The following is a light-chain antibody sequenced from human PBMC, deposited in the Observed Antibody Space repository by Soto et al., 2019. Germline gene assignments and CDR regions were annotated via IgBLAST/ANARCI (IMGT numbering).Light chain of an antibody. Sequence: DIVMTQSPLSLPVTPGEPASISCRSSQSLLHSNGYNYLDWYLQQPGQSPQLLIYLGSNRASGVPDRFSGRGSGTDLTLNISRGEAADVGVYYCMQALQTPLTFGGGTKVEI. CDR2: LGS. V-gene: IGKV2-28*01. CDR1: QSLLHSNGYNY. J-gene: IGKJ4*01. CDR3: MQALQTPLT.